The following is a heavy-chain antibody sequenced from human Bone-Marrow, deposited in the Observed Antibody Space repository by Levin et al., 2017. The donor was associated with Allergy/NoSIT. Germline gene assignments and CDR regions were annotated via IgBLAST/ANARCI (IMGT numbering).Heavy chain of an antibody. CDR3: ARGGYCGGYCYSSFDS. CDR2: IYHTGST. CDR1: GGAISSGGYS. D-gene: IGHD2-21*02. Sequence: SQTLSLTCAVSGGAISSGGYSWSWIRQPPGKGLEWIGYIYHTGSTYYSPSLKRRVPISADWSKNQFSLALASVTAADTAVYYCARGGYCGGYCYSSFDSWGQGTLVTVSS. J-gene: IGHJ4*02. V-gene: IGHV4-30-2*01.